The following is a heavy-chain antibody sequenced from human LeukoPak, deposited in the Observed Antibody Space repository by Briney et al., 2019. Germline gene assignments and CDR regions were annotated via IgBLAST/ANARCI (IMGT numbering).Heavy chain of an antibody. D-gene: IGHD1-26*01. Sequence: GGSLRLSCAASGFTFSNYAMTWVRQAPGKGLEWVSGISGSGSSTYYADSVKGRFTLSRDYPKNTLYLQMNSLRAEDTAVYFCTKYSGSYYYPPNWDSWGQGIPVTVSS. CDR1: GFTFSNYA. V-gene: IGHV3-23*01. CDR3: TKYSGSYYYPPNWDS. J-gene: IGHJ4*02. CDR2: ISGSGSST.